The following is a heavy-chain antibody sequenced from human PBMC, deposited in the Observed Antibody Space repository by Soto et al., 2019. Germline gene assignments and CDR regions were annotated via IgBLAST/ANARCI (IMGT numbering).Heavy chain of an antibody. D-gene: IGHD2-15*01. Sequence: QVQLVQSGAEVKKPGSSVKVSCKASGGTFSSYTISWVRQAPGQGLEWMGRIITILGIANYAQQFQGRVTITADKSTSTAYMELSSLRSEDTAVYYGARDPRGYCSGGSCYVELWGQGTLVTVSS. CDR1: GGTFSSYT. CDR2: IITILGIA. J-gene: IGHJ4*02. CDR3: ARDPRGYCSGGSCYVEL. V-gene: IGHV1-69*08.